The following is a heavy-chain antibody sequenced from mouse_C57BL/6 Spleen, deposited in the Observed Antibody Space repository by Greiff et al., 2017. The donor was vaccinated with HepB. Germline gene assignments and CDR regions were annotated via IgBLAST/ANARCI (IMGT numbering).Heavy chain of an antibody. Sequence: DVKVVESGGDLVKPGGSLKLSCAASGFTFSSYGMSWVRQTPDKRLEWVATISSGGSYTYYPDSVKGRFTISRYNAKNTLYLQMSSLKSEATAMYCCAIPPGGGGYYAYWGQGTLVTVAA. D-gene: IGHD2-3*01. CDR3: AIPPGGGGYYAY. CDR2: ISSGGSYT. V-gene: IGHV5-6*02. CDR1: GFTFSSYG. J-gene: IGHJ3*01.